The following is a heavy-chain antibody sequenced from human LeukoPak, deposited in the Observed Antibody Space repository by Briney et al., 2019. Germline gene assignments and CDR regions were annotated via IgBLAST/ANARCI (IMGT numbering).Heavy chain of an antibody. CDR3: ANAASYSVDY. J-gene: IGHJ4*02. CDR2: MYFSGST. Sequence: SETLSLTCTVSGGSVSSSFYYWGWIRQPPGQGLEWIGSMYFSGSTHYNPSLKSRVTISVDTSKNQFSLKLTSVTAADTAVYYCANAASYSVDYWGQGTLVTVSS. CDR1: GGSVSSSFYY. V-gene: IGHV4-39*01. D-gene: IGHD1-26*01.